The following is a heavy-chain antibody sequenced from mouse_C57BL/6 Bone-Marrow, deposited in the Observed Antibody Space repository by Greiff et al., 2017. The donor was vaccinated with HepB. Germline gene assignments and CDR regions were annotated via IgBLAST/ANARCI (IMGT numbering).Heavy chain of an antibody. J-gene: IGHJ1*03. CDR3: TEGGPFTTVVEYQDFDV. D-gene: IGHD1-1*01. CDR1: GYTFTSYW. CDR2: IYPGNSDT. Sequence: EVQLQQSGTVLARPGASVKMSCKTSGYTFTSYWMHWVKQRPGQGLEWIGAIYPGNSDTSYNQKFKGKAKLTAVTSASTAYMQLSSLTNEDSAVYYCTEGGPFTTVVEYQDFDVWGTGTTVTVSS. V-gene: IGHV1-5*01.